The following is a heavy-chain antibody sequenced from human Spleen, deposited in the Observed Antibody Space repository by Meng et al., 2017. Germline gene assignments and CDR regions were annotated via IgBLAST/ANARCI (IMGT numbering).Heavy chain of an antibody. Sequence: SETLSLTCTVSGGSISSSSYYWGWIRQPPGKGLEWIGSIYYSGSTYYNPSLKSRVTISVDTSKNQFSLKLSSVTAADTAVYYCARKYSGSFPFDIWGQGTMVTVSS. CDR2: IYYSGST. CDR1: GGSISSSSYY. V-gene: IGHV4-39*07. J-gene: IGHJ3*02. CDR3: ARKYSGSFPFDI. D-gene: IGHD1-26*01.